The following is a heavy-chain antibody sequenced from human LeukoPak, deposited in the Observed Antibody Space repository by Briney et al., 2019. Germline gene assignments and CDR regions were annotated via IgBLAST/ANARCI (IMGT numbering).Heavy chain of an antibody. Sequence: ASVKVSCKASGYTFTGYYMHWVRQAPGQGLEWMGWINPNSGGTNYAQKFQGRVTMIRDTSISTAYMELSRLRSDDTAVYYCARVPRIVGAIFDYWGQGTLVTVSS. V-gene: IGHV1-2*02. D-gene: IGHD1-26*01. J-gene: IGHJ4*02. CDR2: INPNSGGT. CDR3: ARVPRIVGAIFDY. CDR1: GYTFTGYY.